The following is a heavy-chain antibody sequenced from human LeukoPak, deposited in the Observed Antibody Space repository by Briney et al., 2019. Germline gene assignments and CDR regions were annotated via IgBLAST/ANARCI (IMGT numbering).Heavy chain of an antibody. D-gene: IGHD1-1*01. CDR3: ARGVPTGVDYFDY. CDR2: IKFDGSDK. J-gene: IGHJ4*02. CDR1: GFTFSNYW. Sequence: GGSLRFSCAASGFTFSNYWMSWVRQAPGKGLEWVANIKFDGSDKFYVDSVKGRFAISRDNAKNLLYLQMNSLRAEDTAVYYCARGVPTGVDYFDYWGQGTLVTVSS. V-gene: IGHV3-7*01.